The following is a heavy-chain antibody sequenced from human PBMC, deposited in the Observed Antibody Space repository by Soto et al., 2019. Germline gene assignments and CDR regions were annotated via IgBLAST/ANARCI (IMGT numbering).Heavy chain of an antibody. Sequence: PGGSLRLSCVASGLTSGNYWMNWVRQAPGKGLEWVANINKDGSEKYYVDSVKGRFAISRDNAKNSLFLQLDSLRAEDTAVYYCARYISGSQYFHYGMDVWGQGTTVTVSS. CDR1: GLTSGNYW. CDR2: INKDGSEK. CDR3: ARYISGSQYFHYGMDV. J-gene: IGHJ6*02. V-gene: IGHV3-7*05. D-gene: IGHD6-25*01.